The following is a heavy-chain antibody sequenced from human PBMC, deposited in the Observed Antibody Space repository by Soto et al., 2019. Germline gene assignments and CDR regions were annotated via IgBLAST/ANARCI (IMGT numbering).Heavy chain of an antibody. V-gene: IGHV1-8*01. CDR1: GYTFTSYD. J-gene: IGHJ4*02. D-gene: IGHD3-10*01. CDR2: MNPNSGNT. CDR3: ARVTTMVRGVPGGY. Sequence: QVQLWQSGAEVKKPGAAVKVSCKAAGYTFTSYDINWVRQATGQGLEWMGWMNPNSGNTGYAQKFQGRVTMTRNTSISTAYMELSRLRSEDTAVYYGARVTTMVRGVPGGYWGQGTLVTVSS.